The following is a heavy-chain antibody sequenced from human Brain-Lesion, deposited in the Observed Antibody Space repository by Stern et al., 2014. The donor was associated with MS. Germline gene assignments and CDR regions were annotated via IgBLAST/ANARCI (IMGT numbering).Heavy chain of an antibody. CDR2: IIPIFGSP. CDR1: GGTFGTYP. Sequence: QVQLVQSGPEVKKPGSSVQVSCKASGGTFGTYPITWVRQAPGQGLEWMGRIIPIFGSPNYAQKVQGRVTITADRSTTTVYMKLSSLKSDDAAVYYCAKDGPALVTNWFDPWGRGTLVTVSS. V-gene: IGHV1-69*06. CDR3: AKDGPALVTNWFDP. D-gene: IGHD5-18*01. J-gene: IGHJ5*02.